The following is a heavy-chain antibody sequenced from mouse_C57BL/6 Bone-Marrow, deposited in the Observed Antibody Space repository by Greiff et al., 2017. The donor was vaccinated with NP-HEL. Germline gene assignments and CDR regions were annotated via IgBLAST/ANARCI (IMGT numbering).Heavy chain of an antibody. Sequence: VQLQQPGAELVKPGASVQLSCTSSGYTFTSSYMSWVKQRPGQGLEWIGGINPSNGGTNFNEKFKSKATLTADKSSNTAYMQLSSLTSEDSAVYYCSRSGYGGFAYWGQGTLVTVSA. V-gene: IGHV1S81*02. CDR1: GYTFTSSY. D-gene: IGHD1-1*02. CDR2: INPSNGGT. CDR3: SRSGYGGFAY. J-gene: IGHJ3*01.